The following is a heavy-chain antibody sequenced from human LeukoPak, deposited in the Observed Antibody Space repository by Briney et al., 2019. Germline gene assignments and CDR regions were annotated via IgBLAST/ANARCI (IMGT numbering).Heavy chain of an antibody. D-gene: IGHD3-10*01. CDR1: GFTFGDYA. CDR3: TSPGDYYYYYMDV. J-gene: IGHJ6*03. V-gene: IGHV3-49*04. Sequence: GGSLRLSCAASGFTFGDYAMSWVRQAPGKGLEWVGFIRSKAYGGTTEYAASVKGRFTISRDDSKSIAYLQMNSLKTEDTAVYYRTSPGDYYYYYMDVWGKGTTVTVSS. CDR2: IRSKAYGGTT.